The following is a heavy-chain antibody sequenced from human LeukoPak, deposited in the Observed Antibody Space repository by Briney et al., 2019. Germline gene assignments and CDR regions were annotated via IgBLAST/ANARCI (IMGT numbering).Heavy chain of an antibody. CDR2: ISGSGGST. D-gene: IGHD6-19*01. Sequence: GGSLRLSCAASGFTFSSYAISWVRQAPGKGLEWVSAISGSGGSTYYADSVKGRFTISRDNSKNTLYLQMNSLRAEDTAVYYCAKDLWYSSGWYRGLGFDYWGQGTLVTVSS. CDR1: GFTFSSYA. CDR3: AKDLWYSSGWYRGLGFDY. V-gene: IGHV3-23*01. J-gene: IGHJ4*02.